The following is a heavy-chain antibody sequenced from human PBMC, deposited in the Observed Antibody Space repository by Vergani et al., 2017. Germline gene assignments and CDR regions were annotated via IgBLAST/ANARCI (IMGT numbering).Heavy chain of an antibody. V-gene: IGHV1-18*01. CDR1: GYTFTSYG. CDR3: ARVMGYGSGSYYKRYWFDP. Sequence: QVQLVQSGAEVKKPGASVKVSCKASGYTFTSYGISWVRQAPGQGLEWMGWISAYNGNTNYAQKLQGRVTMTTDTSTSTAYMELRSLRSEDTAVYYCARVMGYGSGSYYKRYWFDPWGQGTLVTVSS. D-gene: IGHD3-10*01. J-gene: IGHJ5*02. CDR2: ISAYNGNT.